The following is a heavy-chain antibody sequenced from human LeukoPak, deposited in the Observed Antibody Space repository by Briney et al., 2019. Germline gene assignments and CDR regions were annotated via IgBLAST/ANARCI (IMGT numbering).Heavy chain of an antibody. CDR3: ARKRLRDYGMDV. V-gene: IGHV1-46*01. CDR2: INPSGGDT. CDR1: GYTFTSYY. J-gene: IGHJ6*02. Sequence: ASVKVSCKASGYTFTSYYMHWLRQAPGQGLEWTGIINPSGGDTTCAQKFQGRVAMTRDTSTSTVYMELSSLRSEDTAVYYCARKRLRDYGMDVWGQGTTVTVSS.